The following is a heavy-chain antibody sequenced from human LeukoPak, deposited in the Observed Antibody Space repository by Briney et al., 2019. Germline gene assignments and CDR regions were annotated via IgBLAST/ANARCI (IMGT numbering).Heavy chain of an antibody. CDR1: GGSISNFY. Sequence: SETLSLTCTVSGGSISNFYWTWIRQPPGKGRVWIGYIYYSGSTNYNPSLKSRVTISLDASKNQFSLKLTSVTAADTAVYYCARGRTTEMDYWGQGTLVTVSS. CDR3: ARGRTTEMDY. CDR2: IYYSGST. J-gene: IGHJ4*02. D-gene: IGHD4-11*01. V-gene: IGHV4-59*01.